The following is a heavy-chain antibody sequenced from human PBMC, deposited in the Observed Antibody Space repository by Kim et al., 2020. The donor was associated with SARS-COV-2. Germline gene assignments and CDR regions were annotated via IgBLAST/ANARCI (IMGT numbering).Heavy chain of an antibody. D-gene: IGHD3-3*01. CDR3: ARTLNDFWSGSRRFDP. V-gene: IGHV4-34*01. J-gene: IGHJ5*02. Sequence: RQSRVAISVDTSKNQFSLKLSSVTAADTAVYYCARTLNDFWSGSRRFDPWGQGTLVTVSS.